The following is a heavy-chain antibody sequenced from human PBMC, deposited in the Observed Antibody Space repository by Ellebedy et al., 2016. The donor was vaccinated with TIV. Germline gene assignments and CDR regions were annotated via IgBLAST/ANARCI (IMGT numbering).Heavy chain of an antibody. CDR1: GYTFTIYA. CDR2: ISAKNGNT. D-gene: IGHD3-9*01. J-gene: IGHJ5*02. V-gene: IGHV1-18*01. Sequence: AASVKVSCKASGYTFTIYAIAWVRQAPGQGLEWMGWISAKNGNTNYAPKLQGRVTMTTDTSTSTAYMELRSLRSDDTAIYYCARTYYDVLTGLIGRGWFDPWGQGTLVTVSS. CDR3: ARTYYDVLTGLIGRGWFDP.